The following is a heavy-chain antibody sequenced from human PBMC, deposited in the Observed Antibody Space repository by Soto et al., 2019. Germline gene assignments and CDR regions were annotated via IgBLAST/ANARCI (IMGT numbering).Heavy chain of an antibody. D-gene: IGHD6-19*01. CDR3: ARLGGAVAPYYYGMDV. CDR1: GGSISSSSYY. CDR2: IYYSGST. V-gene: IGHV4-39*01. J-gene: IGHJ6*02. Sequence: QLQLQESGPGLVKPSETLSLTCTVSGGSISSSSYYWGWIRQPPGKGLEWIGSIYYSGSTYYNPSLKSRVTISVDTSKNQFPLKLSSVTAADTAVYYCARLGGAVAPYYYGMDVWGQGTTVTVSS.